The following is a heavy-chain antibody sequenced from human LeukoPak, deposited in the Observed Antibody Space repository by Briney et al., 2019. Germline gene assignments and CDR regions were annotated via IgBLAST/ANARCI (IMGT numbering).Heavy chain of an antibody. CDR3: AKSPSWELQSLLFDY. CDR2: ISGSGGST. CDR1: GFTFSSYA. J-gene: IGHJ4*02. D-gene: IGHD1-26*01. V-gene: IGHV3-23*01. Sequence: PGGSLRLSCAASGFTFSSYAMSWVRQAPGKGLEWVSAISGSGGSTYYADSVKGRFTISRDNSKNTLYLQMNSLRAEDTAVYYCAKSPSWELQSLLFDYWGQGTLVTVSS.